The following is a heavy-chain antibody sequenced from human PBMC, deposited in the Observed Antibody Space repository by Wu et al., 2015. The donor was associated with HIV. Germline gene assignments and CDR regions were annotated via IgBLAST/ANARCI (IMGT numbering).Heavy chain of an antibody. Sequence: QVQLVQSGAEVKKPGSSVNVSCQAFGGTFSGYAVNWVRQAPGQGLEWMGGIIPVLGTTSYAQKFRGRVTITTDASTNTAYMELTGLRSADTAVYYCAGGILVRGSERWFDPWGQGTLVTVSS. CDR1: GGTFSGYA. CDR2: IIPVLGTT. D-gene: IGHD1-1*01. J-gene: IGHJ5*02. CDR3: AGGILVRGSERWFDP. V-gene: IGHV1-69*05.